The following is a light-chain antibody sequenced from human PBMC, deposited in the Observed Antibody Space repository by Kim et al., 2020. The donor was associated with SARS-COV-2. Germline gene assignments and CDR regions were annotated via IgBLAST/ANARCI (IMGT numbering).Light chain of an antibody. CDR2: KAS. CDR3: QQYNTYSYT. Sequence: DIQMTQSPSTLSASVGDGVTITCRASQSISTWLAWYQQKPGKAPKLLIYKASTLESGVPSRFSGSGYGAQFTLTISSLQPDDFATYYCQQYNTYSYTFGQGTKLEI. CDR1: QSISTW. J-gene: IGKJ2*01. V-gene: IGKV1-5*03.